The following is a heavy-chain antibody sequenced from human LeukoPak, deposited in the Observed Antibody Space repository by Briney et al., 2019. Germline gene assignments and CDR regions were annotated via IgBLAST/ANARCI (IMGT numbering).Heavy chain of an antibody. CDR3: ARSEPAAEPYFDY. D-gene: IGHD2-2*01. CDR1: GGTFSSYA. Sequence: GASVKVSCKASGGTFSSYAISWVRQAPGQGLEWMGGIIPIFGTANYAQKFQGRVTITTDESTSTAYMEPSSLRSEDTAVYYCARSEPAAEPYFDYWGQGTLVTVSS. J-gene: IGHJ4*02. V-gene: IGHV1-69*05. CDR2: IIPIFGTA.